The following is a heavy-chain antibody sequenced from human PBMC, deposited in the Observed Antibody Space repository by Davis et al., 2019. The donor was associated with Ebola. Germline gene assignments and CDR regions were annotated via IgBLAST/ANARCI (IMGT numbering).Heavy chain of an antibody. J-gene: IGHJ4*02. CDR3: ALIAVALNSDY. CDR2: ISHDGRQT. D-gene: IGHD6-19*01. CDR1: GFTLRGYG. Sequence: PGGSLRLSCAASGFTLRGYGMHWVRQAPGRGLEWVALISHDGRQTFYADSVKGRFIISRDDSQNTVYLQMNSLRPEDTAVYYCALIAVALNSDYWGQGTLVTVSS. V-gene: IGHV3-30*03.